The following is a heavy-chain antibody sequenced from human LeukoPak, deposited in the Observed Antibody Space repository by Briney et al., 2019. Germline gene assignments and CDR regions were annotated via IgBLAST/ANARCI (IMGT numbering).Heavy chain of an antibody. V-gene: IGHV3-30*02. CDR2: IRYDGSNR. J-gene: IGHJ4*02. CDR3: AKDRSMTTVTPFDN. D-gene: IGHD4-17*01. Sequence: QPGGSLRLSCAASGFTFSSYWMHWVRQAPGKGLEWVAFIRYDGSNRFYADSVRGRFTISRDNSKNTVYLQMNSLRAEDTAVYYCAKDRSMTTVTPFDNWGQGTLVAVSS. CDR1: GFTFSSYW.